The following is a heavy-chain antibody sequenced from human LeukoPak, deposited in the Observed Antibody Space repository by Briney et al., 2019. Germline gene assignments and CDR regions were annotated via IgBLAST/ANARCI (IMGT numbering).Heavy chain of an antibody. D-gene: IGHD3-10*01. CDR3: ARLTNFYGSGWAFDP. CDR1: GYSISSGYY. CDR2: IYHSGST. V-gene: IGHV4-38-2*02. Sequence: SETLSLTCTVSGYSISSGYYWGWIRQPPGKGLEWIGSIYHSGSTYYNPSLKSRVTISVDTSKNQFSLKLSSVTAADTAVYYCARLTNFYGSGWAFDPWGQGTLVTVSS. J-gene: IGHJ5*02.